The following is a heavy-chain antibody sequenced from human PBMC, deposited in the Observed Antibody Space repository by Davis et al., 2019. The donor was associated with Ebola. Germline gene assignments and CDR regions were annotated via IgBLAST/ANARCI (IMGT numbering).Heavy chain of an antibody. CDR1: GFSFRSNW. CDR3: ARVQNYDFWSGLGY. Sequence: PGGSLRLSCAASGFSFRSNWMHWVRQAPEKGLVWVSRINEDGIIKTYADSVKGRFTISRDNAKNTLYLQMSSLRVEDTAVYYCARVQNYDFWSGLGYWGQGVLVTVSS. CDR2: INEDGIIK. V-gene: IGHV3-74*01. J-gene: IGHJ4*02. D-gene: IGHD3-3*01.